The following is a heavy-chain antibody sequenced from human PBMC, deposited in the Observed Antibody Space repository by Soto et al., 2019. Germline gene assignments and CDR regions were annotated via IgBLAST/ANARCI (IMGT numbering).Heavy chain of an antibody. J-gene: IGHJ4*02. CDR1: GYTFSNYD. V-gene: IGHV1-8*01. Sequence: QVQLVQSGAELKKPGASVKVSCKASGYTFSNYDMNWVRQATGQGPEWIGWVNPNNGDTGYAQKCQGRGTLTTDISTTTAYMELTSLRAEDTAISYCAKVARKGSAIDFDYWGQGTLITVSS. CDR2: VNPNNGDT. D-gene: IGHD3-10*01. CDR3: AKVARKGSAIDFDY.